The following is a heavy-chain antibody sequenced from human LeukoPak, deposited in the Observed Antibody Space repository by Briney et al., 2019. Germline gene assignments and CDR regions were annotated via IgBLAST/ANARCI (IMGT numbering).Heavy chain of an antibody. D-gene: IGHD3-10*01. CDR2: IYYSGST. J-gene: IGHJ4*02. CDR3: ARRRYYYGSGSYLQDRYYFDY. CDR1: GDSTSNINYY. Sequence: SETLSLTCTVSGDSTSNINYYWGWIRQPPGKGLEWIGSIYYSGSTYYNPSLKSRVTISVDTSKNQFSLKLSSVTAADTAVYYCARRRYYYGSGSYLQDRYYFDYWGQGTLVTVSS. V-gene: IGHV4-39*01.